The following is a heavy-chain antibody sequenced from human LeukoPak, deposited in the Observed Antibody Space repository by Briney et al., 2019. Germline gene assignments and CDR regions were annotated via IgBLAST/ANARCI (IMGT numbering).Heavy chain of an antibody. CDR3: AKAGPGYGSGSYDTSDYYYYMDV. V-gene: IGHV3-30*02. D-gene: IGHD3-10*01. CDR2: IRYDGSNK. Sequence: GGSLRLSCAASGFTFSSYGMHWVRQAPGKGLEWVAFIRYDGSNKYYADSVKGRFTISRDNSKNTPYLQMNSLRAEDTAVYYCAKAGPGYGSGSYDTSDYYYYMDVWGKGTTVTISS. J-gene: IGHJ6*03. CDR1: GFTFSSYG.